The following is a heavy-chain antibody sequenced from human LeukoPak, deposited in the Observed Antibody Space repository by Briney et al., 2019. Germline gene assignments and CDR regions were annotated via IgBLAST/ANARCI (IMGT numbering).Heavy chain of an antibody. CDR2: IYHSGST. CDR3: ARGRREVDY. CDR1: GGSISSGGYY. V-gene: IGHV4-30-2*01. D-gene: IGHD6-25*01. Sequence: SETLSLTCTVSGGSISSGGYYWSWIRQPPGKGLEWIGYIYHSGSTYYSPSLKSRVTISVDRSKNQFSLKLSSVTAADTAVYYCARGRREVDYWGQGTLVTVSS. J-gene: IGHJ4*02.